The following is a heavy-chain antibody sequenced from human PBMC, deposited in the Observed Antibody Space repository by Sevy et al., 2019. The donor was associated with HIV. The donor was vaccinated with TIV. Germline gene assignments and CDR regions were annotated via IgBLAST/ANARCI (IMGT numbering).Heavy chain of an antibody. V-gene: IGHV3-74*01. D-gene: IGHD2-8*01. CDR3: ASDPLGYCTNGVCYRSGFFDY. Sequence: GGSLRLSCAASGFTFSSYWMHWVRQAPGKGLVWVSRINSDGSSTSYADSVKGRFTISRDNAKNTLYLQMNSLRAEDTAVYYCASDPLGYCTNGVCYRSGFFDYWGQGTLVTVSS. J-gene: IGHJ4*02. CDR1: GFTFSSYW. CDR2: INSDGSST.